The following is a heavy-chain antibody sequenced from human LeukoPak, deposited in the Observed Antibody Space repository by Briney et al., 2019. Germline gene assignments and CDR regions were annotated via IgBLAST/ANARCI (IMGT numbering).Heavy chain of an antibody. D-gene: IGHD3-10*01. CDR1: GYTFTSFA. CDR2: MNIGNGNT. J-gene: IGHJ4*02. CDR3: ARSAILDYYYGSGRFFDY. V-gene: IGHV1-3*04. Sequence: ASVKVSCKASGYTFTSFAVHWVRQAPGQRPEWMGWMNIGNGNTKYSQNIQDRITFIRDTSANTVYMELSSLTSEDTAVYYCARSAILDYYYGSGRFFDYWGQGSLVTVS.